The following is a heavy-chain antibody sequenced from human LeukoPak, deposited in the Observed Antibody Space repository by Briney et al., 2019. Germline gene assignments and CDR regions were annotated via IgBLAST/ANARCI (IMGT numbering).Heavy chain of an antibody. CDR2: IYYSGST. V-gene: IGHV4-39*07. D-gene: IGHD1-26*01. J-gene: IGHJ4*02. CDR1: GGSISSSSYY. Sequence: PSETLSLTCTVSGGSISSSSYYWGWIRQPPGKGLEWIGSIYYSGSTYYNPSLKSRVTISVDTSKNQFSLKLSSVTAADTAVYYCAGELLHSRFDYWGQGTLVTVSS. CDR3: AGELLHSRFDY.